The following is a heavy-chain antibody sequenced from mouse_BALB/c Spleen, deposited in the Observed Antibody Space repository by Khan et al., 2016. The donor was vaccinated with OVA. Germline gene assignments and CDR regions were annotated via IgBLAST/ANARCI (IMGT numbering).Heavy chain of an antibody. CDR2: IHYSGTT. Sequence: EVQLQESGPDLVKPSQSLSLTCPVTGYSITSGYSWHWIRQFPGNKLEWMGYIHYSGTTNYNPSLKSRISITRDTSKNQFFLQLNSVTTEDTATYYCARSGTTVVAYWYFDVWGAGTTVTVSS. CDR3: ARSGTTVVAYWYFDV. V-gene: IGHV3-1*02. D-gene: IGHD1-1*01. CDR1: GYSITSGYS. J-gene: IGHJ1*01.